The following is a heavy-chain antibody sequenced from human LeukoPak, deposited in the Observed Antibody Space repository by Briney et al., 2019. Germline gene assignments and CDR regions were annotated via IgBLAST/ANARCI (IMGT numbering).Heavy chain of an antibody. CDR3: TTDLEDIVVVTADY. Sequence: GGSLRLSCAASGFTFGNAWMSWVRQAPGKGLEWVGRIKSKTDGGTTDYAAPVKGRFTISRDDSKNTLYLQMNSLKTEDTAVYYCTTDLEDIVVVTADYWGQGTLVTVSS. D-gene: IGHD2-21*02. CDR2: IKSKTDGGTT. V-gene: IGHV3-15*01. J-gene: IGHJ4*02. CDR1: GFTFGNAW.